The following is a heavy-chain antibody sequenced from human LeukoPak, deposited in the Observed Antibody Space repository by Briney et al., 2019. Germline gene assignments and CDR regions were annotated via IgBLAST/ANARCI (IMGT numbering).Heavy chain of an antibody. J-gene: IGHJ6*02. CDR1: GGSFSGYY. CDR3: ARGRLSRYPYYYYYGMDV. CDR2: INHSGST. V-gene: IGHV4-34*01. Sequence: KPSETLPLTCAVYGGSFSGYYWSWIRQPPGKGLEWIGEINHSGSTNYNPSLKSRVTISVDTSKNQFSLKLSSVTAADTAVYYCARGRLSRYPYYYYYGMDVWGQGTTVTVSS. D-gene: IGHD1-26*01.